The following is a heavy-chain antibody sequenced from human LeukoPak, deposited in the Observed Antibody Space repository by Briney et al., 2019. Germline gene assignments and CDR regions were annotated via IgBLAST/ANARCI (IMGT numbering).Heavy chain of an antibody. V-gene: IGHV4-61*02. J-gene: IGHJ4*02. Sequence: SETLSLTCTVSGGSISSGSYYWSWIRQPAGKGLEWIGRIYTSGSTNYNPYLKSRVTISVDTSKNQFSLKLSSVTAADTAVYYCAAQYYYDSSGSYYFDYWGQGTLVTVSS. D-gene: IGHD3-22*01. CDR2: IYTSGST. CDR3: AAQYYYDSSGSYYFDY. CDR1: GGSISSGSYY.